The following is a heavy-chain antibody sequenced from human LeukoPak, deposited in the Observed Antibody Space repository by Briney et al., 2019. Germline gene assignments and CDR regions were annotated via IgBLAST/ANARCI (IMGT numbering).Heavy chain of an antibody. CDR3: TSYSSSCFDY. CDR1: GFTFSNAW. CDR2: IKSKTDVGTT. V-gene: IGHV3-15*01. D-gene: IGHD6-13*01. Sequence: GGSLRLSCAASGFTFSNAWMSWVRQAPGKGLEWVGRIKSKTDVGTTDYAAPVKGRFTISRDDSKNTLYLQMNSLKTEDTAVYYCTSYSSSCFDYWGQGTLVTVPP. J-gene: IGHJ4*03.